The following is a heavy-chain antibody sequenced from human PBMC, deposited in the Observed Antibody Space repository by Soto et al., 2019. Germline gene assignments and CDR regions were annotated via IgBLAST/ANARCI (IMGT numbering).Heavy chain of an antibody. CDR1: GFSFGDSY. V-gene: IGHV3-11*05. CDR2: ISGGSSYT. Sequence: QVQLVESGGGLVKPGGSLRLSCAASGFSFGDSYMSWIRQSAGKGLEWLSYISGGSSYTKYAESVKGRFTISRDNARRSLFLQVNGLRADETAIYYCANTRVAESGYYFDHWGQGTMVTVSS. D-gene: IGHD3-22*01. CDR3: ANTRVAESGYYFDH. J-gene: IGHJ4*02.